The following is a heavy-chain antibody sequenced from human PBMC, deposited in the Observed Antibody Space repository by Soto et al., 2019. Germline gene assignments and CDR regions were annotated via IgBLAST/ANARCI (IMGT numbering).Heavy chain of an antibody. CDR1: DGSSRGYY. J-gene: IGHJ5*02. CDR3: ARGKGYYYGSGRFDA. D-gene: IGHD3-10*01. V-gene: IGHV4-34*01. CDR2: INHSGGT. Sequence: PSLTMSLTCAVDDGSSRGYYWSLIRQHQGKGLEWIGQINHSGGTNYKPSLKSRVTISVATSKNQFCLKLSSVTDADTAVYYCARGKGYYYGSGRFDACGQGTLVTV.